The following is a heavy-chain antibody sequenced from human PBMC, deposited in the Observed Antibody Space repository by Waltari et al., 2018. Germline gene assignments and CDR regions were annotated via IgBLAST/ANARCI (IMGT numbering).Heavy chain of an antibody. J-gene: IGHJ5*02. CDR2: ISVSDDT. V-gene: IGHV3-23*01. Sequence: EVQLLESGGDLVQPGGSLSLSCADSGILFNTFAINWVRLGPGTGLDWVSAISVSDDTYYADSVKGRFTVSRDTSKNTVYLQMNGLRAEDTAVYYCATPFYNWDDPLHTWGQGTLVAVSS. CDR1: GILFNTFA. CDR3: ATPFYNWDDPLHT. D-gene: IGHD1-20*01.